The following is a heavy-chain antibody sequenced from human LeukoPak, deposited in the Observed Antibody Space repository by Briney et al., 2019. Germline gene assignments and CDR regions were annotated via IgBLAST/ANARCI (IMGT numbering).Heavy chain of an antibody. D-gene: IGHD2-15*01. Sequence: QPGGSLRLSCVASGFPFSSYWMTWVRQAPGKGLEWVANIKQDGSKKSYVDSVKGRFTISRDNSKNTLYLQMNSLRAEDTAVYYCAKDPDVVLGSWGQGTLVTVSS. CDR2: IKQDGSKK. V-gene: IGHV3-7*01. CDR3: AKDPDVVLGS. CDR1: GFPFSSYW. J-gene: IGHJ5*02.